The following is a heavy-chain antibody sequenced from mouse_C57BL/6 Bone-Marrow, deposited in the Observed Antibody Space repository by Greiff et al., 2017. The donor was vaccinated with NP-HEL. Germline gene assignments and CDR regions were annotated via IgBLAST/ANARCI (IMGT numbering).Heavy chain of an antibody. V-gene: IGHV1-7*01. CDR2: INPSSGYT. CDR1: GYTFTSYW. CDR3: ASPLLRGDWYFDV. D-gene: IGHD1-2*01. J-gene: IGHJ1*03. Sequence: QVQLKQSGAELAKPGASVKLSCKASGYTFTSYWMHWVKQRPGQGLEWIGYINPSSGYTKYNQKFKDKATLTADKSSSTAYMQLSSLTYEDSAVYYCASPLLRGDWYFDVWGTGTTVTVSS.